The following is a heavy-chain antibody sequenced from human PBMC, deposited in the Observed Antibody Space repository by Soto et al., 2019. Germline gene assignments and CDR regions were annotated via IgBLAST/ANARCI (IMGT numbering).Heavy chain of an antibody. D-gene: IGHD3-10*01. CDR3: ARARVWFGELRFDY. CDR2: IYYSGST. Sequence: SEPLSLTCTVSGGSVSSGSYYWSWIRQPPGKGLEWIGYIYYSGSTNYNPSLKSRVTISVDTSKNQFSLKLSSVTAADTAVYYCARARVWFGELRFDYWGQGTLVTVSS. CDR1: GGSVSSGSYY. J-gene: IGHJ4*02. V-gene: IGHV4-61*01.